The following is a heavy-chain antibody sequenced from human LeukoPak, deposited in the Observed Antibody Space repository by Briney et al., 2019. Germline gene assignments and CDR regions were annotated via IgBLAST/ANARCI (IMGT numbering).Heavy chain of an antibody. CDR3: ARDRGSSSFDY. J-gene: IGHJ4*02. D-gene: IGHD1-26*01. Sequence: GGSLRLSCAASGFTFSSSAMSWVRQAPGKGLEWVSAISNNGGYTYYADSVQGRFTISRDNSKSTLCLQMNSLRAEDTAVYYCARDRGSSSFDYWGQGTLVTVSS. V-gene: IGHV3-23*01. CDR2: ISNNGGYT. CDR1: GFTFSSSA.